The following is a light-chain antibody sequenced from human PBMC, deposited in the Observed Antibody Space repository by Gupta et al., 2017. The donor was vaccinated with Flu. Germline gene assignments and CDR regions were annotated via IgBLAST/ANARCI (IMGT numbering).Light chain of an antibody. CDR2: KAS. CDR3: HQYDAYPWT. J-gene: IGKJ1*01. CDR1: QSISDW. V-gene: IGKV1-5*03. Sequence: GDRVTITCRASQSISDWLTWYQQKPGTAPQLLIYKASTVESGVPSRFSGSGSGTEFTLTINNRQPDDFATYFCHQYDAYPWTFGQGTKVEIK.